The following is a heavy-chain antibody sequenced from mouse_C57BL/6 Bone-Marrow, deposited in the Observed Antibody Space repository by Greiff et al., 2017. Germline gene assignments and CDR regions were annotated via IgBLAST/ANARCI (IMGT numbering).Heavy chain of an antibody. CDR1: GFTFNTYA. CDR3: VRGITTVVGDWCFDV. CDR2: IRSKSSNYAT. D-gene: IGHD1-1*01. J-gene: IGHJ1*03. V-gene: IGHV10-3*01. Sequence: EVKLQESGGGLVQPQGSLKLSCAASGFTFNTYAMHWVRQAPGKGLEWVARIRSKSSNYATYYAASVKDRFTISRDDSESMLYLQMNNLKPEDTAMEYCVRGITTVVGDWCFDVWGTGTTVTVSS.